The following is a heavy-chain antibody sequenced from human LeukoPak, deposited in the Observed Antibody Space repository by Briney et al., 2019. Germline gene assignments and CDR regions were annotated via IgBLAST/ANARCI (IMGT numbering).Heavy chain of an antibody. J-gene: IGHJ4*02. CDR1: GFTFSSYG. CDR2: IYSGGST. V-gene: IGHV3-66*01. Sequence: PGRSLRLSCAASGFTFSSYGMHWVRQAPGKGLEWVSVIYSGGSTYYADSVKGRFTISRDNSKNTLYLQMNSLRAEDTAVYYCARVQDYGDYLDYWGQGTLVTASS. D-gene: IGHD4-17*01. CDR3: ARVQDYGDYLDY.